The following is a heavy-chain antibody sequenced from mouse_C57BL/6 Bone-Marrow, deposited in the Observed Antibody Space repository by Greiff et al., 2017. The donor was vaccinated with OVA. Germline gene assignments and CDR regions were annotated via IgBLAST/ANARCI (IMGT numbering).Heavy chain of an antibody. J-gene: IGHJ1*03. Sequence: QVQLQQSGPELVKPGASVKISCKASGYAFSSSWMNWVKQRPGKVLEWIGRIYPGDGDSNYNGKFKGKATLTADKSSSTAYMQLSSLTSEDSAVYFCARKSYRYFDVWGTGTTVTVSS. CDR2: IYPGDGDS. CDR1: GYAFSSSW. V-gene: IGHV1-82*01. CDR3: ARKSYRYFDV.